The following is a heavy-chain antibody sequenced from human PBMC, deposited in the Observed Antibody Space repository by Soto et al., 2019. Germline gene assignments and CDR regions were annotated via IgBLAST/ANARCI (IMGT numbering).Heavy chain of an antibody. Sequence: QVQLVQSGAEVKRTGSSVKVSCKASGDTFSFYSINWVRQAPGLGLEWMGRVNPILSMSNYAQRFQGRVKMTADKATSTAYRELSGLRSEDTAMYYCATSYGSGYRAFVYWCQGALVTVSS. CDR3: ATSYGSGYRAFVY. D-gene: IGHD3-10*01. CDR1: GDTFSFYS. J-gene: IGHJ4*02. V-gene: IGHV1-69*04. CDR2: VNPILSMS.